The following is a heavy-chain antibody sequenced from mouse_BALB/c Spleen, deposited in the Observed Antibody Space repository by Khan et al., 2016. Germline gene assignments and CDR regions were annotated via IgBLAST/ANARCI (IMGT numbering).Heavy chain of an antibody. CDR3: ARDSLYYDGSWFAY. CDR1: GYSITSGYY. V-gene: IGHV3-6*02. D-gene: IGHD1-1*01. J-gene: IGHJ3*01. CDR2: ISYDGSN. Sequence: EVQLQESGPGLVKPSQSLSLTCSVTGYSITSGYYWNWIRQFPGNKLEWMGYISYDGSNNYNPSLTNRISITRDTSKNQCFLKLHSVTTEETTTYYCARDSLYYDGSWFAYWGQGSLVTVSA.